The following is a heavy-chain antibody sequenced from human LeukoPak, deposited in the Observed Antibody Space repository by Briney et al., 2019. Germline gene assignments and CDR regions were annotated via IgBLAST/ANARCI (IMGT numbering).Heavy chain of an antibody. CDR3: ARAHGDYSNDY. CDR2: IYTSGST. D-gene: IGHD4-17*01. Sequence: SVTLSLTCTVSGGSISEYYWSWIRQPAGKGLEWIGRIYTSGSTNYNPSLKSRVTMSVDTSKNQFSLKLTSVIAADTAVYYCARAHGDYSNDYWGQGTLVTVSS. CDR1: GGSISEYY. J-gene: IGHJ4*02. V-gene: IGHV4-4*07.